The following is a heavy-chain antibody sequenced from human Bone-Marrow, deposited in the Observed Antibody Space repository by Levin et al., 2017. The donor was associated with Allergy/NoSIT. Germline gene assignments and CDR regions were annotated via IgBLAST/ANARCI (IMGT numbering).Heavy chain of an antibody. Sequence: LSLTCAASGFAFRKYPMHWVRQAPGRGLEWVAIISKDESNKYYADSVEGRFTISRDNARNTLYLEMNGLRTEDTAVYYCAKPKYFGELTNFDYWGQGALVTVSS. CDR1: GFAFRKYP. J-gene: IGHJ4*02. CDR2: ISKDESNK. D-gene: IGHD3-10*01. V-gene: IGHV3-30*18. CDR3: AKPKYFGELTNFDY.